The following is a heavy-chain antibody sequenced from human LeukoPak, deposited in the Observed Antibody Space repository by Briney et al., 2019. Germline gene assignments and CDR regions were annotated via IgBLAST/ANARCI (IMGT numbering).Heavy chain of an antibody. CDR2: INHSGST. J-gene: IGHJ4*02. V-gene: IGHV4-34*01. Sequence: SETLSLTCAVYGGSFSGYYWSWIRQPPGKGLEWIGEINHSGSTNYNPSLKSRVTISVDTSKNQFSLKLSSVTAADTAVYYCARWEEAAGTPLDYWGQGTLVTVSS. D-gene: IGHD6-13*01. CDR1: GGSFSGYY. CDR3: ARWEEAAGTPLDY.